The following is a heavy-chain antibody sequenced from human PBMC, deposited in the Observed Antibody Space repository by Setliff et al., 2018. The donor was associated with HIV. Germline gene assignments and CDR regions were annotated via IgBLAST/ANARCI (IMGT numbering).Heavy chain of an antibody. CDR3: AKMHTAMDPDTFDI. J-gene: IGHJ3*02. V-gene: IGHV3-30*02. D-gene: IGHD5-18*01. CDR1: GITFSSYG. CDR2: IRYDGSYR. Sequence: PGGSLRLSCAASGITFSSYGMHWVRQAPGKGLEWVAFIRYDGSYRYYVDSVKGRFTISRDNSKNTMFLQMNSLRVEDTAIYYCAKMHTAMDPDTFDIWGQGTMVTVSS.